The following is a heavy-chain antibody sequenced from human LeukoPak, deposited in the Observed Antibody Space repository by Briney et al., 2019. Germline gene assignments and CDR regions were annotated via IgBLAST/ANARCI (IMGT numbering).Heavy chain of an antibody. V-gene: IGHV3-23*01. D-gene: IGHD6-19*01. CDR1: GFTFSNYA. CDR2: ISGSGYST. CDR3: AKFTSSGWSVDY. J-gene: IGHJ4*02. Sequence: GGSLRLSCAASGFTFSNYAMNWVRQAPGKGLEWVSGISGSGYSTYYADSVKGRFTISRDNSKNTLYLQMNSLRAEDTAVYYCAKFTSSGWSVDYWGQGTLVTVSS.